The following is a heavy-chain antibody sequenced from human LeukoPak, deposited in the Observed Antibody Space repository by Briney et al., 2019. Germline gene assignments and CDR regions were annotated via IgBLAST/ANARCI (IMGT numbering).Heavy chain of an antibody. Sequence: PGGSLRLSCAASGFTFSSYAMSWVRQAPGKGLEWVSAISGSGGSTYYADSVKGRFTISRDNSKNTLYLQMNSLRAEGTAVYYCAKEGGYTPYYYYGMDVWGQGTTVTVSS. CDR2: ISGSGGST. CDR3: AKEGGYTPYYYYGMDV. J-gene: IGHJ6*02. CDR1: GFTFSSYA. V-gene: IGHV3-23*01. D-gene: IGHD5-12*01.